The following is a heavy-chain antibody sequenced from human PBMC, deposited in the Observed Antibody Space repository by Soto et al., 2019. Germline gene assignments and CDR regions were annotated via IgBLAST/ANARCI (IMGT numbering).Heavy chain of an antibody. CDR1: GGSISSGGYY. Sequence: QVQLQESGPGLVKPSQTLSLTCTVSGGSISSGGYYWSWIRQHPGKGLEWIGYIYYSGSTYYNPALKNRVTRSADTSKNQFSLKLSSVTAADTAVYYCARGELRFWFDPWGQGTLVTVSS. CDR3: ARGELRFWFDP. J-gene: IGHJ5*02. V-gene: IGHV4-31*03. D-gene: IGHD1-26*01. CDR2: IYYSGST.